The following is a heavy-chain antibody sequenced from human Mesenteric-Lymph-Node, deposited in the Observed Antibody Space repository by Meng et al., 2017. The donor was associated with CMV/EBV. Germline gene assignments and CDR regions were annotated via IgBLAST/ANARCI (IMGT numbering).Heavy chain of an antibody. Sequence: GGSLRLSCAASGFTFNNYGMHWVRQAPGKGLEWVAFIRYDGSNKYYADSVKGRFTISRDNSKNTLYLQMNSLRAEDTAVYYCAKVQSGSNVGQDYWGQGTLVTVSS. CDR3: AKVQSGSNVGQDY. V-gene: IGHV3-30*02. CDR1: GFTFNNYG. CDR2: IRYDGSNK. J-gene: IGHJ4*02. D-gene: IGHD1-26*01.